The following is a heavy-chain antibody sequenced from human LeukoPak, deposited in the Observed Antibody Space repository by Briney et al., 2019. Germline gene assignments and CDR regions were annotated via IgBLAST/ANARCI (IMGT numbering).Heavy chain of an antibody. V-gene: IGHV3-23*01. D-gene: IGHD3-10*01. CDR2: ISGSGGST. CDR1: GFTFSVYA. J-gene: IGHJ4*02. Sequence: PGASLRLSCAASGFTFSVYAMSWVRQAPGKGLEWVSAISGSGGSTYYADSVKGRFTISRDNSKNTLYLQMNSLRAEDTAVYYCAKALIGLRGASYFDYWGQGTLVTVSS. CDR3: AKALIGLRGASYFDY.